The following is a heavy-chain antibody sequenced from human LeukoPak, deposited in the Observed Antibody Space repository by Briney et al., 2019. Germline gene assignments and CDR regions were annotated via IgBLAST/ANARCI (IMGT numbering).Heavy chain of an antibody. Sequence: GESLKISCKGSGYSFTSYWIGWVRQMPGKGLEWMGIMYPGDSDTRYSPSFQGQVTISADKSISTAYLQWSSLKASDTAMYYCARRADILTGYSLGYYFDYWGQGTLVTVSS. CDR2: MYPGDSDT. CDR3: ARRADILTGYSLGYYFDY. V-gene: IGHV5-51*01. D-gene: IGHD3-9*01. CDR1: GYSFTSYW. J-gene: IGHJ4*02.